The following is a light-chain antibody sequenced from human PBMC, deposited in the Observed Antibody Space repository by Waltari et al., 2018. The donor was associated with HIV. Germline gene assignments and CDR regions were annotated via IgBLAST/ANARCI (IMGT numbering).Light chain of an antibody. CDR2: EVN. CDR1: STDISGYDY. Sequence: QSALTQPPSASGSLGQSVTISCTGTSTDISGYDYVSWYQQHPGNAPTLLIYEVNKRPSGVPVRFSAARSDNRASLTVSGLQYEDEAEYYCSSYTDFNTPHVFGTGTKVTVL. V-gene: IGLV2-8*01. CDR3: SSYTDFNTPHV. J-gene: IGLJ1*01.